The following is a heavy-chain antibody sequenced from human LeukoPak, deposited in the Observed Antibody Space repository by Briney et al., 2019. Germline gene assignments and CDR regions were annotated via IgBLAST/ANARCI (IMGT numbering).Heavy chain of an antibody. CDR2: IYTGDSDT. CDR1: GCSFATYW. Sequence: GESLKISCKGSGCSFATYWFGWVRQMPGKGLEWMGIIYTGDSDTKYSPSFQGQVTISVDKSISTAYLQWSSLKASDTAVYFCAMARNGNYYWYFDYWGQGTLVTVSS. J-gene: IGHJ4*02. CDR3: AMARNGNYYWYFDY. V-gene: IGHV5-51*01. D-gene: IGHD1-26*01.